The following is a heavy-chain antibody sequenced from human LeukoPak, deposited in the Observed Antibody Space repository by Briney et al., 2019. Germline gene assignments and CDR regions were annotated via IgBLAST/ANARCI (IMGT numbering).Heavy chain of an antibody. CDR2: INPNSGGT. CDR1: GYTFTGYY. V-gene: IGHV1-2*02. J-gene: IGHJ4*02. CDR3: ARGPYSSGWYTGGYYFDY. Sequence: ASVKVSCKASGYTFTGYYMRWVRQAPGQGLEWMGWINPNSGGTNYAQKFQGRVTMTRDTSISTAYMELSRLRSDDTAVYYCARGPYSSGWYTGGYYFDYWGQGTLVTASS. D-gene: IGHD6-19*01.